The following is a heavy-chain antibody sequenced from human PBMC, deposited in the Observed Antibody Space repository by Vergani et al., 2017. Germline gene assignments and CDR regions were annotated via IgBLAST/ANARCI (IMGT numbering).Heavy chain of an antibody. CDR1: GGSFSGYY. Sequence: QVQLQQWGAGLLKPSETLSLTCAVYGGSFSGYYWSWIRQPPGKGLEWIGEINHSGSTNYNPSLKSRVTISVDTSKNQFSRKLSSVIAADTAVYYCARRSYGLDYWGQGTLVTVSS. V-gene: IGHV4-34*01. J-gene: IGHJ4*02. D-gene: IGHD3-10*01. CDR3: ARRSYGLDY. CDR2: INHSGST.